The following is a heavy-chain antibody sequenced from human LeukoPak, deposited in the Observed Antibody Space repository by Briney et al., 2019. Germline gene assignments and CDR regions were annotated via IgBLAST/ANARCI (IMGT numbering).Heavy chain of an antibody. V-gene: IGHV3-21*01. CDR1: GFTFSSYS. CDR2: ISSSSSYI. CDR3: ARDLWSEESRFDY. D-gene: IGHD3-3*01. Sequence: TGGSLRLSCAASGFTFSSYSMNWVRQAPGKGLEWVSSISSSSSYIYYADSVKGRFTISRDNAKNSLYLQMNSLRAEDTAVYYCARDLWSEESRFDYWGQGTPVTVSS. J-gene: IGHJ4*02.